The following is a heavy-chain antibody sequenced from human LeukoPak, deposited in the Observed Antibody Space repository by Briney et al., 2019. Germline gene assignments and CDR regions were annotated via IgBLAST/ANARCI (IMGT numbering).Heavy chain of an antibody. D-gene: IGHD2-2*01. Sequence: SETLSLTCTVSGGSISGYYGSWIRQPAGKGLEWIGRIYTSGSTTYNPSLKSRVTMSVDTSKNHFSLKLSSVTAADTAVYYCARQVPRDIVVVPARPFDPWGQGTLVTVSS. J-gene: IGHJ5*02. CDR3: ARQVPRDIVVVPARPFDP. V-gene: IGHV4-4*07. CDR2: IYTSGST. CDR1: GGSISGYY.